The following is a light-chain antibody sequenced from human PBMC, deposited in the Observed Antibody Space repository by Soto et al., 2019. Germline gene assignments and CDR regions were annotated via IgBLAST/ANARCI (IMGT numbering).Light chain of an antibody. J-gene: IGKJ5*01. V-gene: IGKV1-5*01. CDR1: RSISNW. Sequence: DIQMTQSPSTLSASVGDRVTITCRASRSISNWLAWYQQKPGKAPKRLIYAASSLQSGVPSRFSGSGSGTEFTLTISSLQPEDFATYYCLQHNSYPITFGQGTRLEI. CDR3: LQHNSYPIT. CDR2: AAS.